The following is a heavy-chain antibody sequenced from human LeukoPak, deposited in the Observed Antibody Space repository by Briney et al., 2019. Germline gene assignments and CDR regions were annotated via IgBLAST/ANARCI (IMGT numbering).Heavy chain of an antibody. Sequence: QPGRSLRLSCAASGFTFSSYGMHWVRQAPGKGLEWVGVISYDGSNKYYADSVKGRFTISRDNSKNTLYLQMNSLRAEDTAVYYCAYLPLCRTTSCDAFDIWGQGTMVTVSS. CDR2: ISYDGSNK. D-gene: IGHD2-2*01. CDR1: GFTFSSYG. CDR3: AYLPLCRTTSCDAFDI. J-gene: IGHJ3*02. V-gene: IGHV3-30*03.